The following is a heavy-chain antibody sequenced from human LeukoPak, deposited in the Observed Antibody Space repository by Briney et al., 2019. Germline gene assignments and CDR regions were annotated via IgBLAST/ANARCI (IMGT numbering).Heavy chain of an antibody. CDR1: GFTLSSYG. D-gene: IGHD4-17*01. Sequence: GGSLRLSCAASGFTLSSYGVHWVRQAQGRGLKYVSGISSNGGITYYANSVKGRFTISRDDSKNTLYLQMGSLRDEDMAVYYCARDLDGDLMIWGQGTLVIVS. J-gene: IGHJ4*02. V-gene: IGHV3-64*01. CDR3: ARDLDGDLMI. CDR2: ISSNGGIT.